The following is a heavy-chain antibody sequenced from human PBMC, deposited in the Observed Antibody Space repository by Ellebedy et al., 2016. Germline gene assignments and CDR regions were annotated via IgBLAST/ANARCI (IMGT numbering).Heavy chain of an antibody. CDR3: ARAYCSSTSCYYHLRNYYYYGMDV. D-gene: IGHD2-2*01. Sequence: GESLKISCAASGFTFSSYAMHWVRQAPGKGLEWVAVISYDGSNKYYADSVKGRFTISRDNSKNTLYLQMNSLRAEDTAVYYCARAYCSSTSCYYHLRNYYYYGMDVWGQGTTVTVSS. CDR1: GFTFSSYA. J-gene: IGHJ6*02. V-gene: IGHV3-30-3*01. CDR2: ISYDGSNK.